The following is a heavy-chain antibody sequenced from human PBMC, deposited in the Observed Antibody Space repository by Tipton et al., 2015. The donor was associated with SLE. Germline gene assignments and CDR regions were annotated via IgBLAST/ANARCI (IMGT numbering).Heavy chain of an antibody. J-gene: IGHJ4*02. CDR3: ARSIVATTDFDY. CDR1: GYTFTSSG. Sequence: QLVQSGDEVKKTGASVKVSCKASGYTFTSSGISWVRQAPGQGLEWMGWISTYSGVTNYAERLQGRVTMTTDTFSNTAFMELRSLTSDDTAVYYCARSIVATTDFDYWGQGTMVTVSS. V-gene: IGHV1-18*01. D-gene: IGHD5-12*01. CDR2: ISTYSGVT.